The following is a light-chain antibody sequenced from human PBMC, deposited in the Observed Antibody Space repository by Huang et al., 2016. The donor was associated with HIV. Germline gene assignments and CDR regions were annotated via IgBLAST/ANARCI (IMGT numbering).Light chain of an antibody. V-gene: IGKV2-28*01. Sequence: DIVMTQSPLSLPVTPGEPASISCKSSQSLLHSNGYNYGDWNLQKPGQSPHLLIHFHSSRASGVPDRFRGSGSGTDFTLKISRVEAEDVGVYYCMQGPQTLTFGGGTWMEI. CDR1: QSLLHSNGYNY. CDR3: MQGPQTLT. CDR2: FHS. J-gene: IGKJ4*01.